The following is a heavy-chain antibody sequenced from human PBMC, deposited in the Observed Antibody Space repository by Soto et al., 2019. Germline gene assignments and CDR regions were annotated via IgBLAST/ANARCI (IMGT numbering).Heavy chain of an antibody. Sequence: EASVKVSCKASGYTFTSYGISWVRQAPGQGLEWMGWISAYNGNTNYAQKLQGRVTMTTDTSTSTAYMELRSLRSDDTAVYYCAKSITIFGVAPSDAFDIWGQGTMVTVSS. J-gene: IGHJ3*02. D-gene: IGHD3-3*01. CDR2: ISAYNGNT. CDR3: AKSITIFGVAPSDAFDI. V-gene: IGHV1-18*01. CDR1: GYTFTSYG.